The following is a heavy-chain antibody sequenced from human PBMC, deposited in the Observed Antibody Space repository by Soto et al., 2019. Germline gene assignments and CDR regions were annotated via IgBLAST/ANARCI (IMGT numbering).Heavy chain of an antibody. CDR2: ISGSGGST. J-gene: IGHJ4*02. CDR1: GFTFSSYA. V-gene: IGHV3-23*01. CDR3: AKFFTYYYDSSGYPGY. Sequence: PGGSLRLSCAASGFTFSSYAMSWVRQAPGKGLEWVSAISGSGGSTYYADSMKGRFTISRDNSKNTLYLQMNSLRAEDTAVYYCAKFFTYYYDSSGYPGYWGQGTLVTVSS. D-gene: IGHD3-22*01.